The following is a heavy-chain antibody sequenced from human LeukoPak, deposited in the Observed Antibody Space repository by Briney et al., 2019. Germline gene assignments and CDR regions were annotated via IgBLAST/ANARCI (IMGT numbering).Heavy chain of an antibody. CDR1: GFIFSDAW. D-gene: IGHD6-13*01. J-gene: IGHJ4*02. CDR3: TTRRDYSSSPTFDY. V-gene: IGHV3-15*01. Sequence: GGSLRLSCAASGFIFSDAWMSWVRQAPGKGLEWVGRIKIKTEGGTTDYAAPVQGRFTISRDDSKTTLYLQMISLKTEDTAVYYCTTRRDYSSSPTFDYWGQGTLVTVSS. CDR2: IKIKTEGGTT.